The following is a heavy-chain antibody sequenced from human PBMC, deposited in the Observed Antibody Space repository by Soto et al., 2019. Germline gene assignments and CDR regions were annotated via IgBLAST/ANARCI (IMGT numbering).Heavy chain of an antibody. CDR1: AFTFSSYG. CDR3: AKENIPRAATVCDI. J-gene: IGHJ3*02. D-gene: IGHD2-15*01. CDR2: ISYEGSAK. Sequence: QAQLVESGGGVVQPGRPLRLSCAASAFTFSSYGMHWVRQAPGKGLEWVAVISYEGSAKYYADSVKGRFTISRDNSKNMLYLQMNTLRAEYTAVYYCAKENIPRAATVCDIWGQGTMVTVS. V-gene: IGHV3-30*18.